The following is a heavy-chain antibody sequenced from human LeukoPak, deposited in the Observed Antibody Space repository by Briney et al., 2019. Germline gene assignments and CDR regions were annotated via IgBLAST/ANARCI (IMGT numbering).Heavy chain of an antibody. CDR1: GFTFSSYS. CDR2: INPDGSSS. Sequence: PGGSLRLSCAASGFTFSSYSMKWVRQAPGKGLEWVSRINPDGSSSNYADSVKGRFTMSRDNAKSMVYLQMDGLRAEDTAVFSCVRQAVSGDSGIAYWGRGVLVTVSS. J-gene: IGHJ4*02. V-gene: IGHV3-74*01. D-gene: IGHD4-17*01. CDR3: VRQAVSGDSGIAY.